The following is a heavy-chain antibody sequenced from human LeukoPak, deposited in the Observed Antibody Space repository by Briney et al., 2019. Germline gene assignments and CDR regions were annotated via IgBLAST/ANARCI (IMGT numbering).Heavy chain of an antibody. D-gene: IGHD5-18*01. CDR3: ARGLALRYSYGYGGFVRPLFGFGLFDY. J-gene: IGHJ4*02. Sequence: SETLSLTCAVYGGSFSGYYWSWIRQPPGKGLEWIGEINHSGSTNYNPSLKSRVTISVDTSKNQFSLKLSSVTAADTAVYYCARGLALRYSYGYGGFVRPLFGFGLFDYWGQGTLVTVSS. CDR2: INHSGST. V-gene: IGHV4-34*01. CDR1: GGSFSGYY.